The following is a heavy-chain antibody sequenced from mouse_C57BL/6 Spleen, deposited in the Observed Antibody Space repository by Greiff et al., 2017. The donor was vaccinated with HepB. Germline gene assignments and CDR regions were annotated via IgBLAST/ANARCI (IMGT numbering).Heavy chain of an antibody. CDR1: GFTFSDYG. D-gene: IGHD2-12*01. Sequence: EVQLKESGGGLVKPGGSLKLSCAASGFTFSDYGMHWVRQAPEKGLEWVAYISSGSSTIYYADTVKGRFTISRDNAKNTLFLQMTSLRSEDTAMYYCASQSYGLWGQGTTLTVSS. V-gene: IGHV5-17*01. CDR2: ISSGSSTI. CDR3: ASQSYGL. J-gene: IGHJ2*01.